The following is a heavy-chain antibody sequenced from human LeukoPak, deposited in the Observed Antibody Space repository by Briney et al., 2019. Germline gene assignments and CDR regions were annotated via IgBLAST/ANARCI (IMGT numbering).Heavy chain of an antibody. CDR3: ARGRSGHSYGYVANY. J-gene: IGHJ4*02. V-gene: IGHV4-34*01. D-gene: IGHD5-18*01. Sequence: SETLSLTCAVYGGSFSGYYWSWIRQPPGKGLEWIGEINHSGSTNYNPSLKSRVTISVDTSKNQFSLKLSSVTAADTAVYYCARGRSGHSYGYVANYWGQGTLVTVSS. CDR2: INHSGST. CDR1: GGSFSGYY.